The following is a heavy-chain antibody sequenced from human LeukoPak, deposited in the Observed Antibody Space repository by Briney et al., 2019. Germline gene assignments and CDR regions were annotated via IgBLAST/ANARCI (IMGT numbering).Heavy chain of an antibody. Sequence: PGGSLRLSCAASGFTFSSYGMHWVRQAPGKGLEWVAVISYDGSNKYYADSVKGRFTISRDNSKNTLYLQMNGLRAGDTAVYYCAKDRSGWFFDYWGQGTLVTVSS. D-gene: IGHD6-19*01. V-gene: IGHV3-30*18. CDR1: GFTFSSYG. J-gene: IGHJ4*02. CDR3: AKDRSGWFFDY. CDR2: ISYDGSNK.